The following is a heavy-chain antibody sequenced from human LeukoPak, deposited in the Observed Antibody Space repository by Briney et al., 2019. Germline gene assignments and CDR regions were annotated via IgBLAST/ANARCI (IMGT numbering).Heavy chain of an antibody. CDR2: INPNSGGT. V-gene: IGHV1-2*02. Sequence: ASVKVSCKASGYTFTGYYMHWVRQAPGQGLEWMGWINPNSGGTKYAQRFQGRVTMTRDTSISTAYMELSSLTSDDTAVYFCARETPLSGTTNYWFDPWGQGILVTVSS. CDR1: GYTFTGYY. J-gene: IGHJ5*02. CDR3: ARETPLSGTTNYWFDP. D-gene: IGHD1-20*01.